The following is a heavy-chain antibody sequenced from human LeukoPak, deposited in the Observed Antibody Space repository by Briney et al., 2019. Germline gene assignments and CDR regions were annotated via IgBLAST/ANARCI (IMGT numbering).Heavy chain of an antibody. CDR3: ARLPTAAGDYYGMDV. Sequence: PSETLSLTCTVSGGSISSSSYYWGWIRQPPGKGLEWIGSIYYSGSTYYNPSLKSRVTISVDTSKNQFSLKLSSVTAADTAVYYCARLPTAAGDYYGMDVWGQGTTVTVSS. J-gene: IGHJ6*02. D-gene: IGHD6-13*01. CDR1: GGSISSSSYY. V-gene: IGHV4-39*07. CDR2: IYYSGST.